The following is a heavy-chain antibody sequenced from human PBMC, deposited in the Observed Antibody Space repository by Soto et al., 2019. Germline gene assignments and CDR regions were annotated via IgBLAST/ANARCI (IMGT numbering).Heavy chain of an antibody. J-gene: IGHJ4*02. CDR3: GKLRGPDKAMGYFDY. D-gene: IGHD5-18*01. CDR2: ISWNSGSI. V-gene: IGHV3-9*01. CDR1: GFTFDDYA. Sequence: EVQLVESGGGLVQPGRSLRLSCAASGFTFDDYAMHWVRQAPGKGLEWVSGISWNSGSIGYAESVKGRFTISRDNAKNPLYLQTKSLSAEDTALYYCGKLRGPDKAMGYFDYWGQGTLVTVSS.